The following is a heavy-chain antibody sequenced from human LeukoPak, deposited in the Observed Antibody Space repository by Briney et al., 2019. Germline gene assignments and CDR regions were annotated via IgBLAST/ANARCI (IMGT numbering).Heavy chain of an antibody. CDR3: ARWFTFSSGWPNDY. Sequence: ASVKVSCKASGYTFTSYGISWVRQALGQGLEWMGWISAYNGNTNYAQKLQGRVTMTTDTSTSTAYMELRSLRSDDTAVYYCARWFTFSSGWPNDYWGQGTLVTVSS. J-gene: IGHJ4*02. D-gene: IGHD6-19*01. CDR1: GYTFTSYG. V-gene: IGHV1-18*01. CDR2: ISAYNGNT.